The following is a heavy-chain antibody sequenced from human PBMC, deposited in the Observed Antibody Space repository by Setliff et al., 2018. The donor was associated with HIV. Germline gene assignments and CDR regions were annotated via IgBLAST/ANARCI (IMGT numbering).Heavy chain of an antibody. J-gene: IGHJ4*02. CDR1: GGSISNHY. CDR3: ARETRSGWYDLAY. D-gene: IGHD6-19*01. V-gene: IGHV4-59*11. Sequence: TLSLTCSVSGGSISNHYWSWIRQPPGKGLEWIGYIYYTGSTNYNPSLRGRVTISVDTPKKQFSLKLSSVTAADTAVYFCARETRSGWYDLAYWGQGTLVTVSS. CDR2: IYYTGST.